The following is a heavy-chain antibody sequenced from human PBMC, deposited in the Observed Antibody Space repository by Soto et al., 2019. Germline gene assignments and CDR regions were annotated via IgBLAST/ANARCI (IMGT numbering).Heavy chain of an antibody. CDR3: AKDSTNYDFWSGISDNWFDP. J-gene: IGHJ5*02. CDR1: GFTFSSYG. CDR2: ISYDGSNK. Sequence: GGSLRLSCAASGFTFSSYGMHWVRQAPGKGLEWVAVISYDGSNKYYADSVKGRFTISRDNSKNTLYLQMNSLRAEDTAVYYCAKDSTNYDFWSGISDNWFDPWGQGTLVTVSS. V-gene: IGHV3-30*18. D-gene: IGHD3-3*01.